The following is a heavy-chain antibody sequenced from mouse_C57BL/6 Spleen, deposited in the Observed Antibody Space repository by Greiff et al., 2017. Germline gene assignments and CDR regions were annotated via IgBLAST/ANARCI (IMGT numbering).Heavy chain of an antibody. Sequence: QVQLKESGPGLVQPSQSLSITCTVSGFSLTSYGVHWVRQSPGKGLEWLGVIWSGGSTDYNAAFISRLSISKDNSKSQVFFKMNSLQADDTAIYYCARIYGSSLGYAMDYWGQGTSVTVSS. D-gene: IGHD1-1*01. CDR2: IWSGGST. J-gene: IGHJ4*01. CDR3: ARIYGSSLGYAMDY. CDR1: GFSLTSYG. V-gene: IGHV2-2*01.